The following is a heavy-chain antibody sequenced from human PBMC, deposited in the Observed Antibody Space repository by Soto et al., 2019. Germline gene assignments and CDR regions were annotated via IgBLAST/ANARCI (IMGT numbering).Heavy chain of an antibody. J-gene: IGHJ5*02. D-gene: IGHD3-3*01. V-gene: IGHV4-4*02. CDR3: ARKRVLRFLEWFHNWFDP. Sequence: SETLSLTCAVSGGSISSSNWWSWVRQPPGKGLEWIGEIYHSGSTNYNPSLKSRVTISVDKSKNQFSLKLSSVTAADTAVYYCARKRVLRFLEWFHNWFDPWGQGTLVTVSS. CDR1: GGSISSSNW. CDR2: IYHSGST.